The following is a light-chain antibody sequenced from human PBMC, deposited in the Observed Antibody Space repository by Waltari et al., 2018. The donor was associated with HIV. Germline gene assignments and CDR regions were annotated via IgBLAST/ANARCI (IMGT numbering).Light chain of an antibody. CDR1: QSIGRW. Sequence: DMQMTQSPSTLSASVGDRVRITCRASQSIGRWLAWYQQKSGKAPKVLIYKASSLESGAPSRFSGSGSGTEFTLTIGSLQPGDSATYYCQQSYNTPWTFGQGTKVEI. CDR2: KAS. J-gene: IGKJ1*01. CDR3: QQSYNTPWT. V-gene: IGKV1-5*03.